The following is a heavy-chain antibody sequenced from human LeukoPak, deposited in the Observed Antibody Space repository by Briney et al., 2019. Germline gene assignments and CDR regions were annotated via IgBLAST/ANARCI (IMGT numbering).Heavy chain of an antibody. D-gene: IGHD2-21*01. CDR3: VKDTPVCEH. Sequence: GGSLIYFCAACGFDFRHLGMLWVRQAPGKGLEWVAFIRFYESDKFYADSVMGRFTISRDISKNTLFLEMNTARVEDTAVYYCVKDTPVCEHWGQGTQVPLS. J-gene: IGHJ4*02. CDR1: GFDFRHLG. CDR2: IRFYESDK. V-gene: IGHV3-30*02.